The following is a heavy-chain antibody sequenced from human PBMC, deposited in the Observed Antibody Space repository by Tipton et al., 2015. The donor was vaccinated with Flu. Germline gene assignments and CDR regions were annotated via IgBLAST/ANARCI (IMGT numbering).Heavy chain of an antibody. V-gene: IGHV4-39*01. CDR1: GGSISSYH. Sequence: GLVKPSETLSLTYTVSGGSISSYHWGWIRQPPGKGLELIGSVYPSGTTYYNPSLKSRVTISVDTSKRQFSLMLKSVTAADTAVYYCARLSYYDVDLKNFYFDYWGQGALVTVSS. CDR2: VYPSGTT. D-gene: IGHD3-10*02. J-gene: IGHJ4*02. CDR3: ARLSYYDVDLKNFYFDY.